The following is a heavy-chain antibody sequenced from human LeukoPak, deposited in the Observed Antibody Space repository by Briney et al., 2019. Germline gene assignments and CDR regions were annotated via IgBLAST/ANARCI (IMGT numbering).Heavy chain of an antibody. V-gene: IGHV3-74*01. D-gene: IGHD3-22*01. CDR3: ARGDGDSSGWHVDQNWFDP. CDR2: INTDGSNT. J-gene: IGHJ5*02. Sequence: GGSLRLSCAASGFTFSTYWMHWVRQAPGKGLVSVSHINTDGSNTAYADSVKGRFTISRDNARNTLYLQMNSLRAEDTAVYYCARGDGDSSGWHVDQNWFDPWGQGTLVTVSS. CDR1: GFTFSTYW.